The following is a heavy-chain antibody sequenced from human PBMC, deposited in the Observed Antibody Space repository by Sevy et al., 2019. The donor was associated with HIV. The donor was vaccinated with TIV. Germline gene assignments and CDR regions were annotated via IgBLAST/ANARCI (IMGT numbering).Heavy chain of an antibody. Sequence: ASVKVSCKASGYTFSSNGIAWVRQAPGQGLQWMGWIGVYNGNSKYAQNLQDRLTMTTDTSTGTAYMELKSLSSDDTAAYYCARVPTYYFGSETYFDYWGQGTLVTVSS. V-gene: IGHV1-18*01. CDR2: IGVYNGNS. D-gene: IGHD3-10*01. CDR3: ARVPTYYFGSETYFDY. CDR1: GYTFSSNG. J-gene: IGHJ4*02.